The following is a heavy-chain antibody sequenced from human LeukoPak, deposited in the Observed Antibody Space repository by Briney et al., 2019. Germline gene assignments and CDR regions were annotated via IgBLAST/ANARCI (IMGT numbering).Heavy chain of an antibody. CDR1: GGSISPYY. V-gene: IGHV4-59*08. D-gene: IGHD3-16*01. CDR3: ARGGFRACDY. CDR2: IYYSGYT. J-gene: IGHJ4*02. Sequence: SETLSLTCNVSGGSISPYYWSWIRQSPGKGLELIGYIYYSGYTNYNPSLKSRVTISLDTSKNQFSLKLSSVTAADTAMYYCARGGFRACDYWGQGTLVTVSS.